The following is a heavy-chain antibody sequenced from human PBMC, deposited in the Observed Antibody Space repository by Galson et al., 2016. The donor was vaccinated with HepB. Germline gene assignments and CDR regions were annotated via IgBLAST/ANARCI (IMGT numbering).Heavy chain of an antibody. D-gene: IGHD3-16*01. V-gene: IGHV1-18*01. CDR3: ARDRWFRGSYDGMDV. J-gene: IGHJ6*04. CDR1: GYTFTSYG. CDR2: ISAYKGNT. Sequence: SVKVSCKASGYTFTSYGISWVRQAPGQGLEWMGWISAYKGNTNYAQKLQGRVTMTTDTSTRTAYMELRSLRSDDTAVYYCARDRWFRGSYDGMDVWGKGTTVTVSS.